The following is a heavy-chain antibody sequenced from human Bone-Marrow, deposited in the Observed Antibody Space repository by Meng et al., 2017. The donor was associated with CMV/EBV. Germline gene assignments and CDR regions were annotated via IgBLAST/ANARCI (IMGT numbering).Heavy chain of an antibody. V-gene: IGHV3-11*01. CDR3: ARDGFQGRLVMWDY. CDR2: VNSRGAII. Sequence: SVFSFSEFYMSWIRQSPGKGLEWVATVNSRGAIIDYADSVKGRFSISRDNAKQSVYLQMNSLRVEDTAVYFCARDGFQGRLVMWDYWGQGTLVTVSS. D-gene: IGHD3-9*01. J-gene: IGHJ4*02. CDR1: VFSFSEFY.